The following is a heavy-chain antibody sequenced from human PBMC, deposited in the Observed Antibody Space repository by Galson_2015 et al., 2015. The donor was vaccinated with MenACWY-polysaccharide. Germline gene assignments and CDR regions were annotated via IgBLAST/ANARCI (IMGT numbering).Heavy chain of an antibody. J-gene: IGHJ4*02. D-gene: IGHD5-24*01. V-gene: IGHV3-48*01. CDR3: ARERGDGYNY. CDR1: GFTFSSYS. CDR2: IGSSSSTI. Sequence: SLRLSCAASGFTFSSYSMNWVRQAPGKGLEWVSYIGSSSSTIYYADSVKGRFTISRDNAKNSLYLQMNSLRAEDTAMYYCARERGDGYNYWGQGTLVTVSS.